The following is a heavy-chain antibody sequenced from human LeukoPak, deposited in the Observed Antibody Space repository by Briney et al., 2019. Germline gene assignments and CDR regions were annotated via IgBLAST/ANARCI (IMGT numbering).Heavy chain of an antibody. CDR3: TGGGLVRGSLHWFDP. CDR1: GDSVSSNSAA. Sequence: SQTLSLTCAISGDSVSSNSAAWNWIRQSPSRGLEWLGRIYYRSKWYSDYAISVKSRITINPDTSRNQFSLQLNSVTHDDTAVYYCTGGGLVRGSLHWFDPWGQGTLVTVSS. V-gene: IGHV6-1*01. J-gene: IGHJ5*02. CDR2: IYYRSKWYS. D-gene: IGHD3-10*01.